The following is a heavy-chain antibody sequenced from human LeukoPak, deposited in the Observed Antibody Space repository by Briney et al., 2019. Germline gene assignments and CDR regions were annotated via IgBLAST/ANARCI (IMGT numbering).Heavy chain of an antibody. J-gene: IGHJ4*02. CDR1: GGSFSGYY. V-gene: IGHV4-34*01. Sequence: SETLSLTCAVYGGSFSGYYWSWIRQPPGKGLEWIGEINHSGSTNYNPSLKSRVTISVDTSKNQFSLKLSSVTAADTAVYYCARGSILLFGELSYFDYWGQGTLVTVSS. CDR3: ARGSILLFGELSYFDY. CDR2: INHSGST. D-gene: IGHD3-10*01.